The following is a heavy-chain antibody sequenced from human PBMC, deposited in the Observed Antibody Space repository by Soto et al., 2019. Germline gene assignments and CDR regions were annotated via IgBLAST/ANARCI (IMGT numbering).Heavy chain of an antibody. D-gene: IGHD4-17*01. Sequence: GGPLRLSCAASGFTFSTYGMHWVRQTPGKGLERVAVISYDGTNKFYSDSVKGRFTISRDNFKNTLTLQMNSLRADDTAVYSCAKDLQSYGDYDYYCYGMDVWGLGTRVTVS. J-gene: IGHJ6*02. V-gene: IGHV3-30*18. CDR1: GFTFSTYG. CDR2: ISYDGTNK. CDR3: AKDLQSYGDYDYYCYGMDV.